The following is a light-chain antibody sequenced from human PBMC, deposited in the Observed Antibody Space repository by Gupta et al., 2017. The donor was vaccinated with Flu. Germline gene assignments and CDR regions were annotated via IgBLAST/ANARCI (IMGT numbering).Light chain of an antibody. Sequence: SYVLTQPPSVSVAPGQTARINCGENNIGVKSVHWYQQRPGQAPVLVVYDNSDRPSGIPERFSGSNSGNTATLTISRVEVGDEADYYCQVWESSSDAGVLGTGTKVTVL. CDR1: NIGVKS. V-gene: IGLV3-21*02. CDR2: DNS. J-gene: IGLJ1*01. CDR3: QVWESSSDAGV.